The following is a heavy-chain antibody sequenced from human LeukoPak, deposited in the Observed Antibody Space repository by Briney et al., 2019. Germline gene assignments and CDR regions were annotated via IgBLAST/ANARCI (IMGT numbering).Heavy chain of an antibody. CDR2: IYSGGST. CDR1: GFTVSSNY. CDR3: ARDGIAAAGTGGDY. V-gene: IGHV3-66*01. D-gene: IGHD6-13*01. Sequence: GGSLRLSCAASGFTVSSNYMSWVRQAPGKGLEWVSVIYSGGSTYYADSVKGRFTISRDNSKNTLYLRMNSLRAEDTAVYYCARDGIAAAGTGGDYWGQGTLVTVSS. J-gene: IGHJ4*02.